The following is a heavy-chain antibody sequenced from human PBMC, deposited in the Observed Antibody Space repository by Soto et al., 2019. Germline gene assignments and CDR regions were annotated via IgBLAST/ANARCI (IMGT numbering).Heavy chain of an antibody. V-gene: IGHV1-8*01. Sequence: ASVKVSCKASGYTFTSYDINWVRQATGQGLEWMGWMNPNSGNTGYAQKFQGRVTMTRNTSISTAYMDLSSLRSEDTAVYYCARASPYCSGGSCYSTIPDAFDIWGQGTMVTVSS. CDR2: MNPNSGNT. CDR3: ARASPYCSGGSCYSTIPDAFDI. J-gene: IGHJ3*02. CDR1: GYTFTSYD. D-gene: IGHD2-15*01.